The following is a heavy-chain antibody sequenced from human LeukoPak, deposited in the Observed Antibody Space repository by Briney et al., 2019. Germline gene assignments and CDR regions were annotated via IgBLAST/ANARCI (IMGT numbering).Heavy chain of an antibody. V-gene: IGHV4-59*12. J-gene: IGHJ4*02. Sequence: PSETLSLTCNVSGGSSSSYYWSWIRQPPGKGLEWIGYIYSSGSTNNNPSLKSRVTISVDTSKNQFSLKLSSVTAADTAVYYCARDRRGDYFDYWGQGTLVTVSS. CDR2: IYSSGST. CDR3: ARDRRGDYFDY. CDR1: GGSSSSYY.